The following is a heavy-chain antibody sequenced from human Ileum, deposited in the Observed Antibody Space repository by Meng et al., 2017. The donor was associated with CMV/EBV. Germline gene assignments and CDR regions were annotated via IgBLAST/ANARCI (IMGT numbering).Heavy chain of an antibody. J-gene: IGHJ6*02. Sequence: GGSLRLSCAASGFTFSDYIMNWVRQAPGKGLEGVSSISATSTYIYYADSVKGRFTISRDNGKNVVYLQMNNVRAEDTAVYYCARDTTSGSYIHHYGMDVWGLGTTVTVSS. D-gene: IGHD1-26*01. CDR3: ARDTTSGSYIHHYGMDV. CDR2: ISATSTYI. V-gene: IGHV3-21*06. CDR1: GFTFSDYI.